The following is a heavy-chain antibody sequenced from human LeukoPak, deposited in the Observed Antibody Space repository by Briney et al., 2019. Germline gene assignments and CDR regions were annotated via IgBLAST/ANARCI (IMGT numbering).Heavy chain of an antibody. CDR1: GGSISSYY. CDR2: IYTSGST. J-gene: IGHJ5*02. V-gene: IGHV4-4*07. Sequence: SETLSLTCTVSGGSISSYYWSWIRQPAGKELEWIGRIYTSGSTNYNPSLKSRVTMSVDTSKNQFSLKLSSVTAADTAVCYCARWRYCSSTSCHTVAFDPWGQGTLVTVSS. D-gene: IGHD2-2*02. CDR3: ARWRYCSSTSCHTVAFDP.